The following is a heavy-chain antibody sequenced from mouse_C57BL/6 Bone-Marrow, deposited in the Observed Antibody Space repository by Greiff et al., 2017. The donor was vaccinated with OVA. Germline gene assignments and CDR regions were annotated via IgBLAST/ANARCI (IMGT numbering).Heavy chain of an antibody. CDR3: ASYYYGSAY. J-gene: IGHJ3*01. V-gene: IGHV3-6*01. CDR2: ISYDGSN. D-gene: IGHD1-1*01. Sequence: VQLKESGPGLVKPSQSLSLTCSVTGYSITSGYYWNWIRQFPGNKLEWMGYISYDGSNNYNPSLKNRISITRDTSKNQFFLKLNSVTTEDTATYHCASYYYGSAYWGQGTLVTVSA. CDR1: GYSITSGYY.